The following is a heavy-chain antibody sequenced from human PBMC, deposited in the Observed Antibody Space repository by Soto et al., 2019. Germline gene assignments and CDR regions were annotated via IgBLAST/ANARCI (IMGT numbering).Heavy chain of an antibody. Sequence: QVQLVESGGGVVQPGRSLRLSCAASGFTFSSYAMHWVRQAPGKGLEWVAVISYDGSNKYYADSVKGRFTISRDNSKNTLYLQMNSLRAEDTAVYYCARAEMHDYGDSWFDPWGQGTLVTVSS. CDR1: GFTFSSYA. D-gene: IGHD4-17*01. J-gene: IGHJ5*02. CDR2: ISYDGSNK. V-gene: IGHV3-30-3*01. CDR3: ARAEMHDYGDSWFDP.